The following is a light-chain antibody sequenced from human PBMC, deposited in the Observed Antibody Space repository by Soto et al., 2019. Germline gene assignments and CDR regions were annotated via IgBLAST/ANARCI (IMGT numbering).Light chain of an antibody. CDR3: QEYNNYWT. CDR1: QTISRW. J-gene: IGKJ1*01. V-gene: IGKV1-5*01. CDR2: TDS. Sequence: DIQMTQSPSTLSASVGDTVTITCRASQTISRWLAWYQQKPGKDPRXLIYTDSTLESGVPSRFSASGSGTEFTLTISSLHPDDFATYYCQEYNNYWTFGQGTKVDIK.